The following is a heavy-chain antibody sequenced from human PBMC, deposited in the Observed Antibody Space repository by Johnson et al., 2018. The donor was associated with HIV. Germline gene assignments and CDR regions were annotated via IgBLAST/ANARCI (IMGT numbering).Heavy chain of an antibody. CDR1: GFTFSSYG. Sequence: QVQLVESGGGMVKPGGSLRLSCAASGFTFSSYGMHWVRQAPGKGLEWVAFISYDGTNKYYADSVKGRFTISRDNSKNTLYLQMNSLRAEDTAVYYCAKRYSGSLRDTFDIWGQGTMVTVSS. V-gene: IGHV3-30*02. CDR3: AKRYSGSLRDTFDI. D-gene: IGHD1-26*01. CDR2: ISYDGTNK. J-gene: IGHJ3*02.